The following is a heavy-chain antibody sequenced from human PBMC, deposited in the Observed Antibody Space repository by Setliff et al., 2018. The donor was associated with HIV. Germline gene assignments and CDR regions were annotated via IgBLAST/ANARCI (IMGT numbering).Heavy chain of an antibody. D-gene: IGHD3-10*01. CDR1: SGSISGFY. CDR2: ISASGTT. V-gene: IGHV4-4*07. CDR3: ARDTWFGESEDPFYYYMDV. Sequence: SETLSLTCPVSSGSISGFYWTWSRQPAGKGLEWIGRISASGTTVYNPSLKSRVIMSVATSKKYFALRVTTVTAADSAVYYCARDTWFGESEDPFYYYMDVWGKGTTVTVSS. J-gene: IGHJ6*03.